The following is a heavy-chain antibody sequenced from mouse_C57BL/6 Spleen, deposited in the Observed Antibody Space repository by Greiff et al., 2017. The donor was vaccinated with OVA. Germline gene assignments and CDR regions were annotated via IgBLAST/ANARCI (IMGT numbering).Heavy chain of an antibody. V-gene: IGHV1-64*01. Sequence: QVHVKQPGAELVKPGASVKLSCKASGYTFTSYWMHWVKQRPGQGLEWIGMIHPNSGSTNYNEKFKSKATLTVDKSSSTAYMQLSSLTSEDSAVYYCADGGSYAMDYWGQGTSVTVSS. CDR1: GYTFTSYW. J-gene: IGHJ4*01. CDR2: IHPNSGST. CDR3: ADGGSYAMDY. D-gene: IGHD1-1*02.